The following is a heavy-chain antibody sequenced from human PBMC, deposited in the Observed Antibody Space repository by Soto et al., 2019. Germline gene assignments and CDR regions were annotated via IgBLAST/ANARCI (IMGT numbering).Heavy chain of an antibody. Sequence: EVQLLESGGGLVQPGGSLRLSCAASGFTFSSYAMSWVRQAPGKGLEWVSAISGSGGTTHYADSVKGRFTISRDNSKNTVSLQMNSLGADDTAVYHCAKHGGTINYWGQGTLVTVSA. CDR2: ISGSGGTT. CDR3: AKHGGTINY. V-gene: IGHV3-23*01. CDR1: GFTFSSYA. J-gene: IGHJ4*02. D-gene: IGHD3-16*01.